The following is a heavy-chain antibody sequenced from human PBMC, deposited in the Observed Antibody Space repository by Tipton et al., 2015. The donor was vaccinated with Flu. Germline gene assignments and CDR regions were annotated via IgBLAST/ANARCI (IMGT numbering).Heavy chain of an antibody. J-gene: IGHJ6*02. Sequence: VQLVQSGAEVKKPGASVKVSCKASGYTFTSYYMHWVRQAPGQGLEWMGIINPSGGSTSYAQKFQGRVTMTRDTSTSTVYMELSSLRSEDTAVYYCARLYCSGGSCSGNYYYYYGMNVWGQGTTVTVSS. CDR3: ARLYCSGGSCSGNYYYYYGMNV. CDR1: GYTFTSYY. V-gene: IGHV1-46*01. D-gene: IGHD2-15*01. CDR2: INPSGGST.